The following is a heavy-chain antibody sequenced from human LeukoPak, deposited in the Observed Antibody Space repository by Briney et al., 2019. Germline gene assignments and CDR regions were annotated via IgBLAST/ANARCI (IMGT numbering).Heavy chain of an antibody. Sequence: PSETLSLTCTVSGGSISSYYWSWIRQPPGKGLEWIGYIYYSGSTYYNPSLQSRVIISVDTSKNQFSLKQTSVTAADTAVYYCARALYSMTTVTTEYWFDYWGQGTLVTVSS. CDR2: IYYSGST. CDR1: GGSISSYY. D-gene: IGHD4-17*01. CDR3: ARALYSMTTVTTEYWFDY. V-gene: IGHV4-59*06. J-gene: IGHJ4*02.